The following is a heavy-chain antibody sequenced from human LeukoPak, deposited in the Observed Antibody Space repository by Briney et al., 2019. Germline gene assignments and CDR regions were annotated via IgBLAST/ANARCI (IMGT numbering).Heavy chain of an antibody. Sequence: GGSLRLSCAASGFTFSSYGMHWVRQAPGKGLEWVAFIRYDGSNKYYADSVKGRFTISRDNSKNTLYLQMNSLRAEDTAVYYCAILLSGYQLYGFDIWGQGRMVTVSS. CDR2: IRYDGSNK. J-gene: IGHJ3*02. CDR3: AILLSGYQLYGFDI. V-gene: IGHV3-30*02. CDR1: GFTFSSYG. D-gene: IGHD5-12*01.